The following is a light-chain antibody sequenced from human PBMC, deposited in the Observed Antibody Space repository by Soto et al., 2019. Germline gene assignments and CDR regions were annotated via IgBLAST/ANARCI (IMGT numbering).Light chain of an antibody. CDR3: SSYTSSSTLL. Sequence: QSVLTQPASVSGSPGQSITISCTGTSSDIGSYDYVSWYQQHPGKAPNLIIYEVTNRPSGVSNRFSGSKSGNTASLTISGLQAEDEADYYCSSYTSSSTLLFGGGTKVTVL. V-gene: IGLV2-14*01. CDR1: SSDIGSYDY. J-gene: IGLJ2*01. CDR2: EVT.